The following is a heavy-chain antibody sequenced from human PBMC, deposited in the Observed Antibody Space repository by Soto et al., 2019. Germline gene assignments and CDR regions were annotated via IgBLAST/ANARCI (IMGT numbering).Heavy chain of an antibody. CDR2: INPNGGST. D-gene: IGHD3-10*01. Sequence: QVQLVQSGAEVKKPGASVEVSCKASGYTFINYYIHWVRQAPGQGLAWMGIINPNGGSTTYAQNFHGSVTLTMDTSTSTVYMELNSMRSEDTAVYFCARDGWFSALRVPFGMDVWGQGTTVTVSS. CDR3: ARDGWFSALRVPFGMDV. V-gene: IGHV1-46*01. CDR1: GYTFINYY. J-gene: IGHJ6*02.